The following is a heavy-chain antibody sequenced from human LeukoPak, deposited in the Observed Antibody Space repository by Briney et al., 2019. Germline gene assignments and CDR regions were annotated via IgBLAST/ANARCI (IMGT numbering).Heavy chain of an antibody. Sequence: ASVKVSCKASGYTFTTYGISWVRQAPGQGLEWMGWISTYNGNTNYAQKLQDRVTMTTDTSTSTGYMELRSLRSGDTAVYYCARDVSSSSWSSDWAYDIWGQGTMVTVSS. CDR1: GYTFTTYG. CDR2: ISTYNGNT. D-gene: IGHD6-13*01. CDR3: ARDVSSSSWSSDWAYDI. V-gene: IGHV1-18*01. J-gene: IGHJ3*02.